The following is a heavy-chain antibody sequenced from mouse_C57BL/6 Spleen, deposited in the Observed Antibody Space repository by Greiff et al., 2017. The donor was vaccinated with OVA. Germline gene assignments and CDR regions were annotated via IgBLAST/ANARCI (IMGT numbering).Heavy chain of an antibody. J-gene: IGHJ3*01. CDR3: AIGGYGSSTFAY. D-gene: IGHD1-1*01. CDR1: GYAFSSSW. V-gene: IGHV1-82*01. Sequence: VQLQQSGPELVKPGASVKISCKASGYAFSSSWMNWVKQRPGKGLEWIGRIYPGDGDTNYNGKFKGKATLTADKSSSTAYMQLSSLTSEDSAVYFCAIGGYGSSTFAYWGQGTLVTVSA. CDR2: IYPGDGDT.